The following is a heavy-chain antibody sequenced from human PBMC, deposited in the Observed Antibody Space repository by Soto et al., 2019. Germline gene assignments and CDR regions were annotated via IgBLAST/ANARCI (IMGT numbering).Heavy chain of an antibody. V-gene: IGHV3-33*01. J-gene: IGHJ4*02. CDR3: AGDLYYYDSSGYYLY. CDR2: IWYDGSNK. Sequence: QVQLVESGGGVVQPGRSLRLSCAASGFTFSSYGMHWVRQAPGKGLEWVAVIWYDGSNKYYADSVKGRFTISRDNSKNTLYLQMNSLRAEDTAVYYCAGDLYYYDSSGYYLYWGQGTLVTVSS. D-gene: IGHD3-22*01. CDR1: GFTFSSYG.